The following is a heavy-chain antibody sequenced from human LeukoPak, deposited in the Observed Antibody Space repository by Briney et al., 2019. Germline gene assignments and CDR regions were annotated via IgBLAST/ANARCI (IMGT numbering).Heavy chain of an antibody. V-gene: IGHV3-7*01. CDR3: ASGGWELVSWGAFDI. D-gene: IGHD1-26*01. Sequence: GGSLRLSCAASGFKFSSNWMSWVRQAPGKGLEWVANIKQDGSEKYYVDSVKGRFTISRDNAKNSLYLQMNSLRAEDTAVYYCASGGWELVSWGAFDIWGQGTMVTVSS. CDR1: GFKFSSNW. J-gene: IGHJ3*02. CDR2: IKQDGSEK.